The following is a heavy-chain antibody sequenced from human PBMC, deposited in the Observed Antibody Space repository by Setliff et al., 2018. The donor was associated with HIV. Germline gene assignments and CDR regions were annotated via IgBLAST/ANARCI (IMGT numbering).Heavy chain of an antibody. D-gene: IGHD3-16*01. V-gene: IGHV4-34*01. CDR2: ISQTRST. CDR3: ARGRLRTVTSLIKKRASYTWLDP. CDR1: GGSFSGDY. J-gene: IGHJ5*02. Sequence: PSETLSLTCAVYGGSFSGDYWVWIRQSPGKGLEWIGDISQTRSTNYDPSLKSRATISLDTSKNQLSLKLTSVSAADTAVYYCARGRLRTVTSLIKKRASYTWLDPWGQGTLVTVSS.